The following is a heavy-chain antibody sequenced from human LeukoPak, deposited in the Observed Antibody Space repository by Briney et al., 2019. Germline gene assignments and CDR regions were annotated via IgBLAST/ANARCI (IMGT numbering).Heavy chain of an antibody. CDR3: ARLQRLHTFGVVTNWFDP. CDR2: IYYSGST. V-gene: IGHV4-39*01. D-gene: IGHD3-3*01. Sequence: SETLSLTCTVSGGSISSSSYYWVWIRQPPGKGLEWIGSIYYSGSTYYNPSLKSRVTISVDTSKNQFSLKLSSVTAADTAVYYCARLQRLHTFGVVTNWFDPWGQGTLVTVSS. J-gene: IGHJ5*02. CDR1: GGSISSSSYY.